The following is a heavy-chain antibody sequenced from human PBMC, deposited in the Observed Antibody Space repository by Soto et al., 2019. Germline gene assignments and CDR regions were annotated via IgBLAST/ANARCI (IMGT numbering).Heavy chain of an antibody. CDR3: ARHNSFGGPRMDFQH. J-gene: IGHJ1*01. CDR2: IYYSGST. CDR1: GGSISSYF. D-gene: IGHD3-16*01. V-gene: IGHV4-59*08. Sequence: SETLSLTCTVSGGSISSYFWSWIRQPPGKGLEWIGYIYYSGSTNYNPSLKSRVTISVDTSKNQFSLKLSSVTAADTAVYYCARHNSFGGPRMDFQHWGQGTLVTVSS.